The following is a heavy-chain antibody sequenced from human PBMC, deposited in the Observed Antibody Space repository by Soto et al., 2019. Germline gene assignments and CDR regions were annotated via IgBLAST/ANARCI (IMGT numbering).Heavy chain of an antibody. D-gene: IGHD3-3*02. J-gene: IGHJ4*02. Sequence: EVQLVQSGADIKKPGESLKISCKGVGYKFGSAWIGWVRQMPGKGLEWMGIIKPGTSDIRYSPSGRGHVTISADEAVSTAYLQWSSLKASDTAMYYCARQLSHICDSWGQGTLVTVSS. CDR3: ARQLSHICDS. CDR2: IKPGTSDI. CDR1: GYKFGSAW. V-gene: IGHV5-51*01.